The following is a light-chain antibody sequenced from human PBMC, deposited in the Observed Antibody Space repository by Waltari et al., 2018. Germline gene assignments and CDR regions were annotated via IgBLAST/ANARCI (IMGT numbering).Light chain of an antibody. CDR3: AVWDDSLNGWM. Sequence: QSVVTQSPSASGPPGQRVTISCSGSSSTIGSKTVNWYQHLPGTAPKLLIHNNNQRPSGVPDRFSGSKSDTSASLAISGLQSEDEAEYYCAVWDDSLNGWMFGGGTKLTVL. CDR2: NNN. J-gene: IGLJ3*02. CDR1: SSTIGSKT. V-gene: IGLV1-44*01.